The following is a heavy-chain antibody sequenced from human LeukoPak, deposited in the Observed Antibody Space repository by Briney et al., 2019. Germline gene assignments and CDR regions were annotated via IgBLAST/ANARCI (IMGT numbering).Heavy chain of an antibody. V-gene: IGHV3-66*01. Sequence: PGGSLRLSCAASGFNVISNYMSWVRQAPGKGLEWVSVIYSGGGTYYAASVKGRFTISRDRTKNMLYLQMNNLRAEDTATYYCAIIHSYGHAWGQGTLVTVSS. D-gene: IGHD3-10*01. CDR1: GFNVISNY. CDR3: AIIHSYGHA. J-gene: IGHJ5*02. CDR2: IYSGGGT.